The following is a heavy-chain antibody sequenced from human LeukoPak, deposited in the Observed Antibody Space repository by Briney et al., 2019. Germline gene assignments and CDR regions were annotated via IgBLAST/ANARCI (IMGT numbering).Heavy chain of an antibody. J-gene: IGHJ4*02. CDR2: IVVGSGNT. CDR1: GFTFTSSA. CDR3: AADRTASSGGYLNFDY. Sequence: ASVKVSCKASGFTFTSSAMQWVRQARGQRLEWIGWIVVGSGNTNYAQKFQERVTITRDMSTSTAYMELSSLRFEDTAVYYCAADRTASSGGYLNFDYWGLGTLVTVSS. D-gene: IGHD6-19*01. V-gene: IGHV1-58*02.